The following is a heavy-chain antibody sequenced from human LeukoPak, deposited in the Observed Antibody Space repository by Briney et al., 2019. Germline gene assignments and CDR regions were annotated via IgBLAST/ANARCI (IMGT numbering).Heavy chain of an antibody. CDR3: ARSEQWLVPLDH. V-gene: IGHV4-39*07. CDR1: GGSISSSTYY. CDR2: IYYSGST. Sequence: PSETLSLTCTVSGGSISSSTYYWGWIRQPPGKGLEWFGSIYYSGSTYNNPSLKSRVTISVDTSKNQFSLKLSSVTAADTAVYYCARSEQWLVPLDHWGQGTLVTVSS. D-gene: IGHD6-19*01. J-gene: IGHJ4*02.